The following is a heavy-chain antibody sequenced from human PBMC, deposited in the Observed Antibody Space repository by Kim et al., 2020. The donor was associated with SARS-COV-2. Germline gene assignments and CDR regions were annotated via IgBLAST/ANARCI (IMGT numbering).Heavy chain of an antibody. Sequence: ASVKVSCKASGYTFTGYYMHWVRQAPGQGLEWMGRINPNSGGTNYAQKFQGRVTMTRDTSISTAYMELSRLRSDDTAVYYCARGAHSSGWYNKAFDIWGQGTMVTVSS. J-gene: IGHJ3*02. CDR3: ARGAHSSGWYNKAFDI. D-gene: IGHD6-19*01. CDR1: GYTFTGYY. V-gene: IGHV1-2*06. CDR2: INPNSGGT.